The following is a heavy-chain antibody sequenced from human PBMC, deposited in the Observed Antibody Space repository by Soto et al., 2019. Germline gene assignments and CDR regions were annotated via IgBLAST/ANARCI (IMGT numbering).Heavy chain of an antibody. CDR3: ARSWDYYDSSGLDY. J-gene: IGHJ4*02. D-gene: IGHD3-22*01. Sequence: SETLSLTCTVSVCSVSSRSYYWSWIRQPPGKGLEWIGHMYYSGTTNYQPSLKSRVTISADTSQNQFSLKLSSVSAADTAVYYCARSWDYYDSSGLDYWGQGTLVTVSS. CDR2: MYYSGTT. CDR1: VCSVSSRSYY. V-gene: IGHV4-61*01.